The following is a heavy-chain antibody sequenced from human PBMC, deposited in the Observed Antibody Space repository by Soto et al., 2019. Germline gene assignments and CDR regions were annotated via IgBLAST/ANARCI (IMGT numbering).Heavy chain of an antibody. CDR1: VFTFSSYA. J-gene: IGHJ6*02. V-gene: IGHV3-30-3*01. D-gene: IGHD5-12*01. CDR2: ISYDGSNK. CDR3: ARDAGDSGHYYYYYGMDV. Sequence: GWSLRLSCASSVFTFSSYAMHWVRQAPGKGLEWVAVISYDGSNKYYADSVKGRFTISRDNSKNTLYLQMNSLRAEDTAVYYCARDAGDSGHYYYYYGMDVWGQGTTVTVSS.